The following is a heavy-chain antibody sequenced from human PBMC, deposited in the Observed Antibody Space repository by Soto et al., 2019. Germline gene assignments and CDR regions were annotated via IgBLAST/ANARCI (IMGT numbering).Heavy chain of an antibody. CDR1: GFTFSNAW. J-gene: IGHJ4*02. CDR2: IKSKIDGGTT. Sequence: EVQLVESGGGFVKPGGSLRLSCAASGFTFSNAWMSWVRQAPGKGLEWVARIKSKIDGGTTDHAAPVKGRFTISGDDSKHTLYLQMNILETEVTAVYYCTNSDYILVSDRYRWAYWGQGALVTVSS. V-gene: IGHV3-15*01. CDR3: TNSDYILVSDRYRWAY. D-gene: IGHD3-16*02.